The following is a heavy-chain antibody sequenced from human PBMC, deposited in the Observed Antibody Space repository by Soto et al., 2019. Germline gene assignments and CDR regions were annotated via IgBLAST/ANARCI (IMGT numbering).Heavy chain of an antibody. Sequence: ASVKVSCKASGYTFTSYYMHWVRQAPGQGLEWMGIINPSGGSTSYAQKFQGRVTMTRDTSTSTVYMELSSLGSEDTAVYYCARSQLYYDFWSGYQKPVYYYYGMDVWGQGTTVTVSS. CDR3: ARSQLYYDFWSGYQKPVYYYYGMDV. J-gene: IGHJ6*02. V-gene: IGHV1-46*01. CDR1: GYTFTSYY. D-gene: IGHD3-3*01. CDR2: INPSGGST.